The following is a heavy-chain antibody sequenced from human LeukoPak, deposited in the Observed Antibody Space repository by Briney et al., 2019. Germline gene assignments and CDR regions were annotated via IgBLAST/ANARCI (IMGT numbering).Heavy chain of an antibody. D-gene: IGHD2-15*01. J-gene: IGHJ5*02. CDR3: ARSPACSSGTCYPNWFDP. CDR1: GYSFTNSW. V-gene: IGHV5-51*01. CDR2: TYPGDSNT. Sequence: GESLKISCKGSGYSFTNSWIGWVRQMPGKGLEWMGITYPGDSNTRYSPSFQGQVTISADKSISSAYLQWSSLKASDTAMYYCARSPACSSGTCYPNWFDPWGQGTLVTVSS.